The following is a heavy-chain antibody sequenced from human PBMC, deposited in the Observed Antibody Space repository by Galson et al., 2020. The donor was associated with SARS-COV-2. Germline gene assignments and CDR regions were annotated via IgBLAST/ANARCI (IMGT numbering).Heavy chain of an antibody. Sequence: SETLSLTCTVSGGSISSSSYYWGWIRQPPGKGLEWIGSIYYSGSTYYNQSLQSRVTISVDTSKKQFSLKLSSVTAADTAVYYCARDHLFDILTGPRGIDYWGQGTLVTVSS. D-gene: IGHD3-9*01. CDR3: ARDHLFDILTGPRGIDY. V-gene: IGHV4-39*07. J-gene: IGHJ4*02. CDR2: IYYSGST. CDR1: GGSISSSSYY.